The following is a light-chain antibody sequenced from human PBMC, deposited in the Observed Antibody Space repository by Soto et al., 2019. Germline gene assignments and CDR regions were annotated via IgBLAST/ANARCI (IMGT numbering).Light chain of an antibody. J-gene: IGKJ2*01. CDR1: QSVRSSY. CDR3: QQYCSTPKT. Sequence: EIVLTQSPGTLSLSPGERATLSCRASQSVRSSYLAWFQQKPGQAPRLLIYGASSRATGIPDRFSGSESGTDFTLTISRLEPEDFAVYYCQQYCSTPKTFGKGTKLEIK. V-gene: IGKV3-20*01. CDR2: GAS.